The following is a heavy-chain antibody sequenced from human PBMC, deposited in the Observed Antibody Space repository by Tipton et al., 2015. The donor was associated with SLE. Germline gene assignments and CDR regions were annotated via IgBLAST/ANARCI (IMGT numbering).Heavy chain of an antibody. CDR3: ARVPFYYYYYMDV. CDR1: GGSISSYY. CDR2: IYYSGSS. V-gene: IGHV4-59*01. Sequence: TLSLTCTVSGGSISSYYWSWIRQPPGKGLEWIGYIYYSGSSNSNPSLKSRVTISVDTSKNQFSLKLSSVTAADTAVYYCARVPFYYYYYMDVWGKGTTVTVSS. J-gene: IGHJ6*03.